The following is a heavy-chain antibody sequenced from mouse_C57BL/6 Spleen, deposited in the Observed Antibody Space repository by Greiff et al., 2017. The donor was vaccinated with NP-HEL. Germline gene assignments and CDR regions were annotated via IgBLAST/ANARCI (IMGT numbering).Heavy chain of an antibody. Sequence: VQLQQPGAELVKPGASVKLSCKASGYTFTSYWMQWVKQRPGQGLEWIGEIDPSDSYTNYNQKFKGKATLTVDTSSSTAYMKLSSLTSEDSAVYYCARRHYYGSSYYAMDYWGQGTSVTVSS. CDR1: GYTFTSYW. CDR3: ARRHYYGSSYYAMDY. J-gene: IGHJ4*01. D-gene: IGHD1-1*01. CDR2: IDPSDSYT. V-gene: IGHV1-50*01.